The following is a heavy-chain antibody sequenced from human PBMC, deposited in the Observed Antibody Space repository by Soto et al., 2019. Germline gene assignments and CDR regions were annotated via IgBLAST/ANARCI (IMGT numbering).Heavy chain of an antibody. J-gene: IGHJ5*02. CDR2: LYFNGGT. Sequence: SESLSLTCNVSGGPINSPDYYWCWVRPSPGKGLEWIGYLYFNGGTQYNPSLRTPVSMSLDTSKKHFSLKMRSVTAADTAVYYCARGISKYSSWYEPHTWFDAWGQGALVTVSS. CDR1: GGPINSPDYY. D-gene: IGHD6-13*01. CDR3: ARGISKYSSWYEPHTWFDA. V-gene: IGHV4-30-4*01.